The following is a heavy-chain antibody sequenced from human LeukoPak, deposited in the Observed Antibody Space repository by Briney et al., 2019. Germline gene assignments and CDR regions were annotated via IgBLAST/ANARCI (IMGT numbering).Heavy chain of an antibody. V-gene: IGHV3-30-3*01. CDR2: ISYDGSNK. CDR3: ARDRSLEWLLRSRFDY. D-gene: IGHD3-3*01. CDR1: GFTFSSYA. J-gene: IGHJ4*02. Sequence: PGGSLRLSCAASGFTFSSYAMHWVRQAPGKGLEWVAVISYDGSNKYYADSVKGRFTISRDNSKNMLYLQMNSLRAEDTAVYYCARDRSLEWLLRSRFDYWGQGTLVTVSS.